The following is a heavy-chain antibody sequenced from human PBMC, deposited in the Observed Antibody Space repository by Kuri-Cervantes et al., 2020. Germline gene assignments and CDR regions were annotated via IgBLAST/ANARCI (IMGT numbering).Heavy chain of an antibody. J-gene: IGHJ4*02. Sequence: SGPTLVKPTQTLTLTCTFSGFSLGTSGVGVGWIRQPPGKALEWLALIYWDDDKRYSPSLKSRLTITKDTSKNQVVLTMTNMDPVDTATYYCAHRHLYGPYFDYWGQGTLVTVSS. CDR1: GFSLGTSGVG. D-gene: IGHD4-17*01. CDR3: AHRHLYGPYFDY. CDR2: IYWDDDK. V-gene: IGHV2-5*02.